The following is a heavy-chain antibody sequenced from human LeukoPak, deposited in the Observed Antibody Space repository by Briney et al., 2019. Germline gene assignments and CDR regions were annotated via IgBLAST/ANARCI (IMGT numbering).Heavy chain of an antibody. J-gene: IGHJ3*02. D-gene: IGHD3-16*01. CDR1: GGSISSYF. V-gene: IGHV4-59*01. CDR3: ARLGFAFDI. CDR2: IYNSGNT. Sequence: PSETLSLTCTVSGGSISSYFWNWIRQPPGKGLEWIGHIYNSGNTNYNPSLKSRVTISVDTSKNQFSLILSSVTAADTAVYYCARLGFAFDIWGQGTMVTVSS.